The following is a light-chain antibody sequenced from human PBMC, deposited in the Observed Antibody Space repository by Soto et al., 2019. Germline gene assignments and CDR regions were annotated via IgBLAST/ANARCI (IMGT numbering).Light chain of an antibody. CDR2: KAS. CDR1: QSISSW. CDR3: QQRHMWPIT. V-gene: IGKV1-5*03. Sequence: EIQMTQSPSTLSASVGDRVTITCLASQSISSWLSWYQQKPGKAPKLLIYKASSLESGVPSRFSGSGSGTEFTLTISSLEPEDSAVYYCQQRHMWPITFGQGTRLDI. J-gene: IGKJ5*01.